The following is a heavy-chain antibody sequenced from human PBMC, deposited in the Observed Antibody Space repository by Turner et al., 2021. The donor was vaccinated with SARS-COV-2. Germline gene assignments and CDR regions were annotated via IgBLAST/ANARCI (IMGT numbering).Heavy chain of an antibody. CDR1: GGSFSAYY. CDR3: ARAALFAAPSGLDV. V-gene: IGHV4-34*01. CDR2: IEKSGIT. D-gene: IGHD3-10*02. Sequence: QVQLQQWGAGLLRSSETLSLTCGVQGGSFSAYYWTWIRQIPGKGLEWIGQIEKSGITNYNPSLQSRVTISRDTSKNHLSLNLTSVTAADTAVYYCARAALFAAPSGLDVWGPGATVIVSS. J-gene: IGHJ6*02.